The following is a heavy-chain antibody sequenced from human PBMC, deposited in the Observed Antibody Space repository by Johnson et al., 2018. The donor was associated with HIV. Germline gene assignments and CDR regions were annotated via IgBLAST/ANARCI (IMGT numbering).Heavy chain of an antibody. D-gene: IGHD1-26*01. V-gene: IGHV3-30*19. CDR3: AKEPAVGYSGSFSGADAFDI. CDR2: ISYDGSNK. J-gene: IGHJ3*02. Sequence: QVQLVESGGGVVQPGRSLRLSCAASGFTFSNYGMHWVRQAPGKGLEWVAVISYDGSNKYYADSVKGRFTISRDNSKNTVYLQMNSLRAEDTAVYYCAKEPAVGYSGSFSGADAFDIWGQGTMVTVSS. CDR1: GFTFSNYG.